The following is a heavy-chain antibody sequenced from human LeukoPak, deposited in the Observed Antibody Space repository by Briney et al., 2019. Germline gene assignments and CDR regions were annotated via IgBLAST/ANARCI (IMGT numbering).Heavy chain of an antibody. CDR2: VFDSGRT. Sequence: PSETLSLTCTVSGGSMTTHHWNWIRQTPGKGLEWIGYVFDSGRTKENPSLKSRVTLSADTSKNQLSLRLSSVTAADTAVYYCTTIKRGNIFGYFDFWGQGILVPVSS. CDR1: GGSMTTHH. CDR3: TTIKRGNIFGYFDF. V-gene: IGHV4-59*11. D-gene: IGHD5-18*01. J-gene: IGHJ4*02.